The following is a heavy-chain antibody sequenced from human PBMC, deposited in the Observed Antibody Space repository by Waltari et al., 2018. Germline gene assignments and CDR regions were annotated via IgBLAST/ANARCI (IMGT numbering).Heavy chain of an antibody. J-gene: IGHJ4*02. CDR3: AREGEDFYFDY. V-gene: IGHV3-53*01. CDR1: GFTVSSHY. Sequence: EVQLVESGGGLIQPGGSLRLSCAASGFTVSSHYMSWVRQAPGKGLEWVSVIYSGGSKYYADSVKGRFTISRDNSKNTLYLQMNSLRAEDTAVYYCAREGEDFYFDYWGQGTLVTVSS. CDR2: IYSGGSK. D-gene: IGHD3-3*01.